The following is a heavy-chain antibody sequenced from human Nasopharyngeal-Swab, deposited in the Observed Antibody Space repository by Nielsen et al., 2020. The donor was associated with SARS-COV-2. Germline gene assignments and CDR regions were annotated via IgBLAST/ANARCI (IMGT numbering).Heavy chain of an antibody. Sequence: WVRQAPGQGIEWMGWMNPNSGNTGYAQKFQGRVTMTRNTSISTAYMELSSLRSEDTAVYYCARSDSSGYYLYYYGMDVWGQGTTVTVSS. CDR2: MNPNSGNT. CDR3: ARSDSSGYYLYYYGMDV. D-gene: IGHD3-22*01. V-gene: IGHV1-8*01. J-gene: IGHJ6*02.